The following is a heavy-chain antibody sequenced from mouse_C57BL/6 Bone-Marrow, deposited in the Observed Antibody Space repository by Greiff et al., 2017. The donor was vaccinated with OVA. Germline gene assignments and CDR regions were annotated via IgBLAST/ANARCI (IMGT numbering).Heavy chain of an antibody. CDR3: ARSVLLRYYFDY. Sequence: QVQLKQPGAELVRPGTSVKLSCKASGYTFTSYWMHWVKQRPGQGLEWIGVIDPSDSYTNYNQKFKGKATLTVDTSSSTAYMQLSSLTSEDSAVYYCARSVLLRYYFDYWGQGTTLTVSS. V-gene: IGHV1-59*01. D-gene: IGHD1-1*01. J-gene: IGHJ2*01. CDR1: GYTFTSYW. CDR2: IDPSDSYT.